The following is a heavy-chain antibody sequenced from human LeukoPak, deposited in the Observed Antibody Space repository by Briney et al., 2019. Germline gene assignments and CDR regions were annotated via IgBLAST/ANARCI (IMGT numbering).Heavy chain of an antibody. D-gene: IGHD1-26*01. V-gene: IGHV6-1*01. CDR1: GDSVSSNSSA. J-gene: IGHJ4*02. CDR3: ARDLRGVGANPYYFDY. Sequence: SQTLSLTCAISGDSVSSNSSAWNWIRQSPSRGLEWLGRTYYRSKWYNDYAVSVKSRITINPDTSKNQFSLQLNSVTPEDTAVYYCARDLRGVGANPYYFDYWGQGTLVTVSS. CDR2: TYYRSKWYN.